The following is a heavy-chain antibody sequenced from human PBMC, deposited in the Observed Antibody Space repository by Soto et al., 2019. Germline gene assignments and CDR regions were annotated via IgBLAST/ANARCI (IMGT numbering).Heavy chain of an antibody. J-gene: IGHJ4*02. Sequence: SETLSLTCTVSGGSISSYYWSWIRQPPGKGLEWIGYIYYSGSTNYNPSLKSRVTISVDTSKNQFSLKLSSVTAADTAVYYCARGNYYYDSSIYPHYFDYWGQGTLVTVSS. CDR2: IYYSGST. V-gene: IGHV4-59*01. D-gene: IGHD3-22*01. CDR3: ARGNYYYDSSIYPHYFDY. CDR1: GGSISSYY.